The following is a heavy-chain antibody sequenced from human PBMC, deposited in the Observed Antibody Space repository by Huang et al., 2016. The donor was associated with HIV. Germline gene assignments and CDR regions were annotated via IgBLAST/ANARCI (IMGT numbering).Heavy chain of an antibody. CDR2: IDWDGAT. V-gene: IGHV2-70*13. D-gene: IGHD4-4*01. CDR3: AREILTTYYYYFMDV. J-gene: IGHJ6*03. Sequence: QVTLRESGPALVTPTQTLTLTCAFSGFSLTTNAMGISWILQSRGKALGGLARIDWDGATSYNTSLKTRLTVSRDTSKNLVVLTMTNMDSVDTATYYCAREILTTYYYYFMDVWGTGTTVTVSS. CDR1: GFSLTTNAMG.